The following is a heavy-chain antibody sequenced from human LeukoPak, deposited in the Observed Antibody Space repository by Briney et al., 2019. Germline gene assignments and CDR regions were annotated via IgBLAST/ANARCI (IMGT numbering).Heavy chain of an antibody. J-gene: IGHJ4*02. Sequence: GGSLRLSCAASGFIFRNYGMNWVRQAPGKGLEWVSYISSNGSPIFYADSVKGRFTISRDNAKNSLSLLMNSLRAEDTAVYYCARDGGSGILDWGQGTLVTVSS. V-gene: IGHV3-48*03. CDR3: ARDGGSGILD. CDR2: ISSNGSPI. D-gene: IGHD3-10*01. CDR1: GFIFRNYG.